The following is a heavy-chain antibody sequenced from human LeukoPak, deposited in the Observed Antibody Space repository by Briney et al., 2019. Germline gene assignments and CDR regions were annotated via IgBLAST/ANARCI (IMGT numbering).Heavy chain of an antibody. CDR1: GGSISSYY. J-gene: IGHJ4*02. CDR3: ARQQYASGNSYYLDH. CDR2: IYYSGST. V-gene: IGHV4-59*08. D-gene: IGHD3-10*01. Sequence: SETLSLTCTVSGGSISSYYWSWIRQPPGKGLEWIGYIYYSGSTNYNPSLKSRVTISVDTSKNQFSLKLSSVTAADTAMYYCARQQYASGNSYYLDHWGQGALVTVSS.